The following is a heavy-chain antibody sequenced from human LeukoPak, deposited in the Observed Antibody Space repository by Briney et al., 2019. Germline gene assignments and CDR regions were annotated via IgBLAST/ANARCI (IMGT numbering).Heavy chain of an antibody. Sequence: SETLSLTCAVYGGSFSGYYWSWIRQPPGKGLEWIGEINHSGSTNYNPSLKSRVTISVDTSKNQFSLKLSSVTAADTAVYYCARIVGMTDYWGQGTLVTVSP. CDR3: ARIVGMTDY. CDR2: INHSGST. CDR1: GGSFSGYY. D-gene: IGHD7-27*01. V-gene: IGHV4-34*01. J-gene: IGHJ4*02.